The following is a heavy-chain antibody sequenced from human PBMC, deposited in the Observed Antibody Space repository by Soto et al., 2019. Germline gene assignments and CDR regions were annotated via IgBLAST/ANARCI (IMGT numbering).Heavy chain of an antibody. CDR2: ISYDGSNK. V-gene: IGHV3-30-3*01. CDR3: ARDLVHPYDYVWGSYRLSLKTGYGMDV. CDR1: GFTFSSYA. D-gene: IGHD3-16*02. Sequence: GGSLRLSCAASGFTFSSYAMHWVRQAPGKGLEWVAVISYDGSNKYYADSVKGRFTISRDNSKNTLYLQMNSLRAEDTAVYYCARDLVHPYDYVWGSYRLSLKTGYGMDVWGQGTTVTVSS. J-gene: IGHJ6*02.